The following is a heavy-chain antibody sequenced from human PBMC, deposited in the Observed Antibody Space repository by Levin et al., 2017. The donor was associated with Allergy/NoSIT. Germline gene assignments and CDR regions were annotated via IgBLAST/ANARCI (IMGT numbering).Heavy chain of an antibody. J-gene: IGHJ3*02. CDR2: ISYDGSNK. V-gene: IGHV3-30-3*01. CDR1: GFTFSSYA. CDR3: ASSVGATVTWAFDI. D-gene: IGHD1-26*01. Sequence: SCAASGFTFSSYAMHWVRQAPGKGLEWVAVISYDGSNKYYADSVKGRFTISRDNSKNTLYLQMNSLRAEDTAVYYCASSVGATVTWAFDIWGQGTMVTVSS.